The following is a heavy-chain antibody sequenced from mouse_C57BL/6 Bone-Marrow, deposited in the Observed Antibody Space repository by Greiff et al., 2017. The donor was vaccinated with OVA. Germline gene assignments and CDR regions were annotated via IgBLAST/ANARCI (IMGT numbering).Heavy chain of an antibody. V-gene: IGHV5-9*01. CDR2: ISGGGGNT. Sequence: EVKLVESGGGLVKPGGSLKLSCAASGFTFSSYTMSWVRQTPEKRLEWVATISGGGGNTYYPVSVKGRFTISRDNAKNTLYLQMSSLRSEDTALYYCARHRWLLRAMDYWGQGTSVTVSS. CDR1: GFTFSSYT. J-gene: IGHJ4*01. D-gene: IGHD2-3*01. CDR3: ARHRWLLRAMDY.